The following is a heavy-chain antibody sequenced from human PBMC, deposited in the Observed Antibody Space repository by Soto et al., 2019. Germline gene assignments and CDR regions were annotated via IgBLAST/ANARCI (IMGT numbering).Heavy chain of an antibody. CDR3: ARASRGGFSHTDAFDI. CDR2: INPSGGST. Sequence: ASVKVSCKASGYTFTSYYMHWVRQAPGQGLEWMGIINPSGGSTSYAQKFQGRVTMTRDTSTSTVYMELSSLRSEDTAVYYCARASRGGFSHTDAFDIWGQGAMVTVSS. J-gene: IGHJ3*02. CDR1: GYTFTSYY. D-gene: IGHD3-16*01. V-gene: IGHV1-46*03.